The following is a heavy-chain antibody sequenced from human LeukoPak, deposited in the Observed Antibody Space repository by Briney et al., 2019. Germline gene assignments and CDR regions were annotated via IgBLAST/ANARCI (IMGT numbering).Heavy chain of an antibody. J-gene: IGHJ4*02. D-gene: IGHD2-8*02. Sequence: GGSLRLSCAASGFTFSTFAMIWVRQPPGKGLEWVSSIFPSGGEIHYADTVRGRFTISRDNSKSTLSLQMNSLRAEDTAIYYCATYRQVLLPFESWGQGTLVTVSS. CDR3: ATYRQVLLPFES. CDR2: IFPSGGEI. CDR1: GFTFSTFA. V-gene: IGHV3-23*01.